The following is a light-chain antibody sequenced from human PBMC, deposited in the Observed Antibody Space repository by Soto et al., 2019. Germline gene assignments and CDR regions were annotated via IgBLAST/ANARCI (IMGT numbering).Light chain of an antibody. CDR2: KVS. V-gene: IGKV1-5*03. CDR3: QQYNSYSPV. J-gene: IGKJ5*01. CDR1: QIISHW. Sequence: DMPMTQSPSTLSASVGDSVTITCRASQIISHWLAWYQQKPGKAPNLLIYKVSILRSGVPSRFSGSGSGTEFSLTISSLQPDDFATYYCQQYNSYSPVFGQGTRLEIK.